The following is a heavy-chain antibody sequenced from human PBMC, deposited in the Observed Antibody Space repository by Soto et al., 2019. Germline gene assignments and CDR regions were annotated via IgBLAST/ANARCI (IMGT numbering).Heavy chain of an antibody. CDR2: IATTGETT. J-gene: IGHJ4*01. D-gene: IGHD3-16*01. CDR3: MRHWGR. V-gene: IGHV3-23*01. CDR1: GFTFNTYD. Sequence: EVQLLDSGGGLVQPGGSLRLSCAASGFTFNTYDMSWVRQAPGTGLEWVSSIATTGETTFYADSVRGRFTISRDNSQHSLFQQINPQRADDTAIYYCMRHWGRWGHGNLVTVSS.